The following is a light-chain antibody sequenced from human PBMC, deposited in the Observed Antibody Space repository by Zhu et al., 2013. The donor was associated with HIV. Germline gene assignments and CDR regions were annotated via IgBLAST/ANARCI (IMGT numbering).Light chain of an antibody. Sequence: QSALTQPRSVSGSPGQSVTISCTGSSSDVGGYNYVSWYQHHPGKAPKLLIYEVTKRHSGVPDRFSGSKSGNTASLTVSGLQADDEADYYCISYAGSNNLVFGTGTKVTVL. V-gene: IGLV2-8*01. CDR2: EVT. J-gene: IGLJ1*01. CDR1: SSDVGGYNY. CDR3: ISYAGSNNLV.